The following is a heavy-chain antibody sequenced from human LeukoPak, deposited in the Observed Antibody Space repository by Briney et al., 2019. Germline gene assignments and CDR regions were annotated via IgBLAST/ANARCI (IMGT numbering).Heavy chain of an antibody. V-gene: IGHV3-33*08. CDR1: GFTFSSYA. J-gene: IGHJ4*02. Sequence: GGSLRLSCAASGFTFSSYAMSWVRQAPGKGLEWVAVIWYDGSNKYYADSVKGRFTISRDNSKNTLYLQMNSLRAEDTAVYYCATRSLNSSGWDSQYYFDYWGQGTLVTVSS. CDR3: ATRSLNSSGWDSQYYFDY. D-gene: IGHD6-19*01. CDR2: IWYDGSNK.